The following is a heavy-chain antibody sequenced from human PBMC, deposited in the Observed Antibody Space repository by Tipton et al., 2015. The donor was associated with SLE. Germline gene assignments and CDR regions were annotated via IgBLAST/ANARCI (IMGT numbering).Heavy chain of an antibody. J-gene: IGHJ6*03. D-gene: IGHD2-2*01. CDR1: GGSLDNYY. Sequence: TLSLTCTVSGGSLDNYYWSWIRQPAGKGLEWIGRIYSSGSTNYNPSLRRRLTMSLDTSKNQLSLKLSSVTAADTAVYYCASSGYCSSSSCFYYYYYMDVWGRGTTVTVSS. CDR3: ASSGYCSSSSCFYYYYYMDV. V-gene: IGHV4-4*07. CDR2: IYSSGST.